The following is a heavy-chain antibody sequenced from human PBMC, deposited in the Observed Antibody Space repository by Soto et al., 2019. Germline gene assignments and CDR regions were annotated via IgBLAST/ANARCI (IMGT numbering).Heavy chain of an antibody. D-gene: IGHD2-8*02. V-gene: IGHV1-69*01. CDR2: IIPILTTP. J-gene: IGHJ6*02. CDR3: ATSVGIAPTGEDGMDV. CDR1: GGTFSIYG. Sequence: QVQLVQSGAEVKKTGSSVKVSCKASGGTFSIYGFSWVRQAPGQGPEWIGGIIPILTTPNYAQKFHGRATIVADESTTTVYMELSSLKSEDTAVYYCATSVGIAPTGEDGMDVWGQGTSVTVSS.